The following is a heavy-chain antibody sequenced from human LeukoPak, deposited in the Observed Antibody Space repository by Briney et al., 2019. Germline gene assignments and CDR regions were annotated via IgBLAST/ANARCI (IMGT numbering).Heavy chain of an antibody. V-gene: IGHV3-23*01. D-gene: IGHD6-6*01. Sequence: GGSLRLSCAASGFTFSSSAMSWVRQAPGKGLEWVSAISGGGTYYADSVKGRFTISRDNAKNSLYLQMNSLRAEDTAVYYCASDGYRSSSGVSFDYWGQGTLVTVSS. CDR1: GFTFSSSA. J-gene: IGHJ4*02. CDR2: ISGGGT. CDR3: ASDGYRSSSGVSFDY.